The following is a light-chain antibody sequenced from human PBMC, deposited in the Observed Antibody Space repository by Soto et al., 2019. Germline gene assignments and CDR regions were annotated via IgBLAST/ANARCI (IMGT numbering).Light chain of an antibody. CDR1: SSDVGDNY. Sequence: QSALTQPASVSGSPGQSITISCTGTSSDVGDNYVSWYQQHPGKAPKLIIYEVSNRPSGVSNRFSGSKSGNTASLTISGLQAEDEADYYCSSYTSSSTLYVFGTGTKVTVL. CDR3: SSYTSSSTLYV. J-gene: IGLJ1*01. CDR2: EVS. V-gene: IGLV2-14*01.